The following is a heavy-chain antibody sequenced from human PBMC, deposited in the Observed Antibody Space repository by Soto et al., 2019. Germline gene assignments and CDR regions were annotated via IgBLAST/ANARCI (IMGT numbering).Heavy chain of an antibody. CDR1: GGSISSSSYY. Sequence: QLQLQESGPGLVKPSETLSLTCTVSGGSISSSSYYWGWIRQPPGKGLEWIGSIYYSGSTYYNPSLKSRVTLSVDTSTSQFSLKRSSVPAADTAVYSCATTSRRLHAFDIWGQGTMVTVSS. CDR3: ATTSRRLHAFDI. D-gene: IGHD3-16*01. CDR2: IYYSGST. J-gene: IGHJ3*02. V-gene: IGHV4-39*01.